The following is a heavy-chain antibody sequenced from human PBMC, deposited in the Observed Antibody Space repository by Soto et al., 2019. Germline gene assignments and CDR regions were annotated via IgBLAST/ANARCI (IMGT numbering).Heavy chain of an antibody. CDR1: GFTFDDYG. Sequence: GGSLRLSCAASGFTFDDYGMSWVRQAPGKGLEWVSGINWNGGSTGYADSVKGRFTISRDNAKNSLYLQMNSLRAEDTALYHCARTSEYCSSTSCYEDAFDIWGQGTMVTVSS. D-gene: IGHD2-2*01. CDR3: ARTSEYCSSTSCYEDAFDI. J-gene: IGHJ3*02. V-gene: IGHV3-20*01. CDR2: INWNGGST.